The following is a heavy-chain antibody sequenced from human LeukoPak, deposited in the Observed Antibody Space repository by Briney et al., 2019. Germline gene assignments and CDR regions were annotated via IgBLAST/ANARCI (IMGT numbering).Heavy chain of an antibody. V-gene: IGHV5-51*01. Sequence: GESLKIPCKGSGYSFTSYWIGWVRQMPGKGLEWMGIVYPGDSDTRYSPSFQGQVTISADKSISTAYLQWSSLKASDTAMYYCARHGRYGDYADAFDIWGQGTMVTVSS. CDR1: GYSFTSYW. CDR2: VYPGDSDT. J-gene: IGHJ3*02. D-gene: IGHD4-17*01. CDR3: ARHGRYGDYADAFDI.